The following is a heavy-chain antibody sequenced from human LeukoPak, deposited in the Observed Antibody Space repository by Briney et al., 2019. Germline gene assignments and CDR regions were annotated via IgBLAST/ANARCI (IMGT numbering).Heavy chain of an antibody. CDR3: ARVPLWHSSGWYFDY. CDR1: GYTFTGYY. J-gene: IGHJ4*02. V-gene: IGHV1-2*02. Sequence: ASVKVSCKASGYTFTGYYMHWVRQAPGQGLEWVGWINPNSGGTNYAQKFQGRVTMTRDTSISTAYMELSRLRSDDTAVYYCARVPLWHSSGWYFDYWGQGTLVTVSS. D-gene: IGHD6-19*01. CDR2: INPNSGGT.